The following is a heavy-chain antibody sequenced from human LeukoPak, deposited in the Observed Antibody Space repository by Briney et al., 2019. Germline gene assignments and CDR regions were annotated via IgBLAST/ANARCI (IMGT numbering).Heavy chain of an antibody. CDR1: GGTFSSYA. Sequence: SVKVSCKASGGTFSSYAISWVRQAPGRGLEWMGGIIPIFGTANYAQKFQGRVTITADESTSTAYMELSSLRSEDTAVYYCARGLPFIAAAGNWFDPWGQGTLVTVSS. CDR3: ARGLPFIAAAGNWFDP. J-gene: IGHJ5*02. D-gene: IGHD6-13*01. V-gene: IGHV1-69*13. CDR2: IIPIFGTA.